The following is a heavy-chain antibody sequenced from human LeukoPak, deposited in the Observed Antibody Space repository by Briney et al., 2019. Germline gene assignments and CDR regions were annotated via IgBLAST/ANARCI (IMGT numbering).Heavy chain of an antibody. CDR2: ISWYSGNI. Sequence: SLRVSCEASGFTFDDYAMYWVRQAAGKGLKWVSGISWYSGNIDYADSVQGRFTLSRDNAKNSLYLQTNRLSAHDTALYLCLKDAWPGVVYYGLDGWGQGTSVAVSS. V-gene: IGHV3-9*01. D-gene: IGHD1-14*01. J-gene: IGHJ6*02. CDR3: LKDAWPGVVYYGLDG. CDR1: GFTFDDYA.